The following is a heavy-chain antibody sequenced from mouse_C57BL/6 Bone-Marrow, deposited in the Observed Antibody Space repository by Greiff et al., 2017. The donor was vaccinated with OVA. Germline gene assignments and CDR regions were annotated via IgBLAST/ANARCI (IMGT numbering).Heavy chain of an antibody. CDR2: ISSGGSYT. CDR1: GFTFSSYG. D-gene: IGHD1-1*01. CDR3: ARQQIYYYGSSYEAMDY. V-gene: IGHV5-6*02. Sequence: DVMLVESGGDLVKPGGSLKLSCAASGFTFSSYGMSWVRQTPDKRLEWVATISSGGSYTYYPDSVKGRFTISRDNAKNTLYLQMSSLKSEDTAMYYCARQQIYYYGSSYEAMDYWGQGTSVTVSS. J-gene: IGHJ4*01.